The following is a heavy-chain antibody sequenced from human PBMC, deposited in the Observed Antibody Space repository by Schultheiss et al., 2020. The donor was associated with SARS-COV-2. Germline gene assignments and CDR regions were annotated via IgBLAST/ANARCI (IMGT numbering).Heavy chain of an antibody. CDR3: VKDPSMYNWNDFDY. J-gene: IGHJ4*02. Sequence: GGSLRLSCAASGFTFSSYAMSWVRQAPGKGLEWVSAISSNGGSTYYADSVKGRFTISRDNSKNTLYLQMSSLRAEDTAVYYCVKDPSMYNWNDFDYWGQGTLVTVSS. CDR2: ISSNGGST. CDR1: GFTFSSYA. D-gene: IGHD1-20*01. V-gene: IGHV3-64D*06.